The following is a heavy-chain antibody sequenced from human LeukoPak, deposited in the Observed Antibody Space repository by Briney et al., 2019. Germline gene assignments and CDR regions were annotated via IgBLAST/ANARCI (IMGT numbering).Heavy chain of an antibody. CDR2: IIPIFGTA. V-gene: IGHV1-69*13. CDR1: GYTFTSYY. J-gene: IGHJ6*02. Sequence: GASVKVSCKASGYTFTSYYMHWVRQAPGQGLEWMGGIIPIFGTANYAQKFQGRVTITADESTSTAYMELSSLRSEDTAVYYCARDQSSSWYVRYYYYYGMDVWGQGTTVTVSS. D-gene: IGHD6-13*01. CDR3: ARDQSSSWYVRYYYYYGMDV.